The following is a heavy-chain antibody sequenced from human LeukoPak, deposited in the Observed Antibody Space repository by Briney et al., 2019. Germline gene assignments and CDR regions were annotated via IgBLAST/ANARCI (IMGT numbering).Heavy chain of an antibody. J-gene: IGHJ6*03. D-gene: IGHD2-2*01. CDR2: IYTSGST. CDR3: ARLGYCSSTSCYPGTYYYYYMDV. V-gene: IGHV4-4*07. CDR1: GGSISSYY. Sequence: PSETLSLTCTVSGGSISSYYWSWIRQPAGKGLEWIGRIYTSGSTNYNPSLKSRVTMSVDTSKNQFSLKLSSVTAADTAVYYCARLGYCSSTSCYPGTYYYYYMDVWSKGTTVTVSS.